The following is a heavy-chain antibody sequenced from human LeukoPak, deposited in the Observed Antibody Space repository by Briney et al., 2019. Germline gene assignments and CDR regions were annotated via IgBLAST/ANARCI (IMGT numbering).Heavy chain of an antibody. Sequence: ASVKVSCKASGYTFTAYYMHWVRQAPGQGLEWMGWINPNSGGTNYAQKFQGRVTMTRDTSISTAYMELSRLRSDDTAVYYCARGNWNDITWFDPWGQGTLVTVSS. V-gene: IGHV1-2*02. CDR3: ARGNWNDITWFDP. J-gene: IGHJ5*02. CDR1: GYTFTAYY. CDR2: INPNSGGT. D-gene: IGHD1-1*01.